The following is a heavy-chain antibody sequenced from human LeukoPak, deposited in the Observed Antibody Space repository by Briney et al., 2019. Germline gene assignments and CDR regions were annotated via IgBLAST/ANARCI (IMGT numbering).Heavy chain of an antibody. Sequence: GASVKVSCRASGYTFTSYDINWVRQATGQGLEWMGWMNPNSGNTGYAQTFQGRVTITRNTSISTAYMELSSLRSEDTAVYYCARARRSSSLYYYYYYMDVWGKGTTVTVSS. V-gene: IGHV1-8*03. CDR3: ARARRSSSLYYYYYYMDV. CDR1: GYTFTSYD. D-gene: IGHD6-6*01. CDR2: MNPNSGNT. J-gene: IGHJ6*03.